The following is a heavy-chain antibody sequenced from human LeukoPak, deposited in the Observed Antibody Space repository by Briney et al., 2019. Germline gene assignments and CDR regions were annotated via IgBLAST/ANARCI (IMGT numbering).Heavy chain of an antibody. CDR2: ISSSSSYI. Sequence: GGSLRPSCAASGFTFSGYAMNWVRQAPGKGLEWVSSISSSSSYIYYADSVRGRFTISRDDAKNSLYLQMNSLRAEDTAVYYCARSKHAFDIWGQGTMVTVSS. CDR3: ARSKHAFDI. J-gene: IGHJ3*02. V-gene: IGHV3-21*01. CDR1: GFTFSGYA.